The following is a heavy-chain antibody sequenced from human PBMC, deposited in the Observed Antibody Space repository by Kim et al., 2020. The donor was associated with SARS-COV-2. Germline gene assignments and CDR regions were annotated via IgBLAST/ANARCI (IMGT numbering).Heavy chain of an antibody. CDR1: GFTFRSYW. Sequence: GGSLRLSCAASGFTFRSYWMSWVRQAPGKGLEWVANIRQDGSEKYYVDSVKGRFTISRDNAKNSLYLQMNSLRAEDTAVYYCARESGPERILVGVTAYFDYWGQGTLVTVSS. D-gene: IGHD1-26*01. V-gene: IGHV3-7*01. CDR2: IRQDGSEK. J-gene: IGHJ4*02. CDR3: ARESGPERILVGVTAYFDY.